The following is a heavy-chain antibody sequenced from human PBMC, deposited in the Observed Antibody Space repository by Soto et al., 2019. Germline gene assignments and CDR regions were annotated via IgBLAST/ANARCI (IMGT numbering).Heavy chain of an antibody. CDR1: GGSISSYY. Sequence: SETLSRTCTVSGGSISSYYWSWIRQPPGKGLEWIGYIYYSGSTNYNPSLKSRFTISVDTSKHQFSLKLSSVTAADTAVYYCARHWSGYDYYYGTDVWGQGTTVTVSS. V-gene: IGHV4-59*01. CDR3: ARHWSGYDYYYGTDV. J-gene: IGHJ6*02. D-gene: IGHD3-3*01. CDR2: IYYSGST.